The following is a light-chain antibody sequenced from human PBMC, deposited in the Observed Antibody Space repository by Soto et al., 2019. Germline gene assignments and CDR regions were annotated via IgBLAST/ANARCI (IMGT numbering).Light chain of an antibody. CDR2: DAS. CDR1: QSVSSY. J-gene: IGKJ5*01. Sequence: EIVLTQSPGTLSLSPGERATLSCRASQSVSSYLAWYQQKPGQPPRLLIYDASKRATGIPARFSGSGSGTDFNLTISRLEAEDFAVYYCHQRSNWIDTFGQGTRVEIK. CDR3: HQRSNWIDT. V-gene: IGKV3-11*01.